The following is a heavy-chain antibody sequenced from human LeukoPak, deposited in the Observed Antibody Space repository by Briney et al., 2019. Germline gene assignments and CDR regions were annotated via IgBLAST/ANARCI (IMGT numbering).Heavy chain of an antibody. Sequence: PGGSLRLSCAASGFTFSSYAMSWVRQAPGKGLEWVSAISGSGGSTYYADSVKGRFTISRDNSKNTLYLQMNSLRAEDTAVYYCARASVCSGGSRYSHSWFDPWGQGTLVTVSS. V-gene: IGHV3-23*01. D-gene: IGHD2-15*01. CDR2: ISGSGGST. J-gene: IGHJ5*02. CDR1: GFTFSSYA. CDR3: ARASVCSGGSRYSHSWFDP.